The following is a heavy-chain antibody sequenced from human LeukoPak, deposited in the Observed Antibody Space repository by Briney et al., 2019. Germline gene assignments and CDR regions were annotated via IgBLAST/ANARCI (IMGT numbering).Heavy chain of an antibody. Sequence: GGSLRLSWAASGFTFSSYWMSWVRQAPGKGLEWVANIKQDGSEKYFVDSVKGRFTISRDNAKNSLSLQMNSLRAEDTAVYYCARSRCTSTSCFYDFWGQGSLVTVSS. D-gene: IGHD2-2*01. V-gene: IGHV3-7*01. CDR3: ARSRCTSTSCFYDF. J-gene: IGHJ4*02. CDR1: GFTFSSYW. CDR2: IKQDGSEK.